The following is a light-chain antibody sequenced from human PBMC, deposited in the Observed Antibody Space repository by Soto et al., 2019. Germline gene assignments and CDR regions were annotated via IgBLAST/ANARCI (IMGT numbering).Light chain of an antibody. V-gene: IGLV7-43*01. Sequence: QTVVTQEPSLTVSPGGTVTLTCASSTGAVTSGYYPGWFQQRPGQAPTSLIHSTSIKHSWTPTRFSGSLLGGKAALTLSAVQPEDEADYYCLLYFDGAQVFGGGTKLTVL. CDR3: LLYFDGAQV. CDR2: STS. CDR1: TGAVTSGYY. J-gene: IGLJ3*02.